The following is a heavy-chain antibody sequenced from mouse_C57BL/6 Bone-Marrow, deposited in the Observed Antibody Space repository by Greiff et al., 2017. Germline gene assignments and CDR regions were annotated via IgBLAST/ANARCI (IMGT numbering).Heavy chain of an antibody. V-gene: IGHV1-59*01. D-gene: IGHD1-1*02. J-gene: IGHJ2*01. Sequence: QVQLQQPGAELVRPGTSVKLSCKASGYTFTSYWMHWVKQRPGQGLEWIGVIDPSDSYTNYNQKFKGKATLTVDTSSSTAYMQLSSLTSEDSAVYYWARYNCYGPYYFDYWGQGTTLTGSS. CDR2: IDPSDSYT. CDR3: ARYNCYGPYYFDY. CDR1: GYTFTSYW.